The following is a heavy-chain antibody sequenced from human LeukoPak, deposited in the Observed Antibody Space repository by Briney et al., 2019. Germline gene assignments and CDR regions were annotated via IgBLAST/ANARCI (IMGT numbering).Heavy chain of an antibody. CDR2: IYYSGST. Sequence: PSETLSLTCTVSGGSISSYYWSWIRQPPGKGLEWIGYIYYSGSTNYNPPLKSRVTISVDTSKNQFSLKLSSVTAADTAVYYCARDGLYCSGGSCYSLGFDYWGQGTLVTVSS. J-gene: IGHJ4*02. CDR1: GGSISSYY. D-gene: IGHD2-15*01. V-gene: IGHV4-59*01. CDR3: ARDGLYCSGGSCYSLGFDY.